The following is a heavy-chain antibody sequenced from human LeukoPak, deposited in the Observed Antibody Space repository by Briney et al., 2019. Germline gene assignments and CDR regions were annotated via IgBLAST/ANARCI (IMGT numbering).Heavy chain of an antibody. D-gene: IGHD3-22*01. CDR1: GFTFSSYS. J-gene: IGHJ4*02. CDR2: ISSSSSYI. V-gene: IGHV3-21*01. CDR3: ARDRGGDSSGFYPDY. Sequence: GGSLRLSCAASGFTFSSYSMNWVRQAPGKGLEWVSSISSSSSYIYYADSVKGRFTISRDNAKNSLYLQMNSLRAEDTAVYYCARDRGGDSSGFYPDYWGQGTLVTVSS.